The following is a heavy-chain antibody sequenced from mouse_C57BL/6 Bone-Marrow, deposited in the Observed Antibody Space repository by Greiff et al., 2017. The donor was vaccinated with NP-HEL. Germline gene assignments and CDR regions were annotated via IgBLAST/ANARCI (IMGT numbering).Heavy chain of an antibody. CDR2: IWSDGST. CDR1: GFSLTSYG. Sequence: VKLVESGPGLVAPSQSLSITCTVSGFSLTSYGVHWVRQPPGKGLEWLVVIWSDGSTTYNSALKSRLSISKDNSKSQVFLKMNSLQTDDTAMYYCARHADYDDAWFAYWGQGTLVTVSA. V-gene: IGHV2-6-1*01. D-gene: IGHD2-4*01. CDR3: ARHADYDDAWFAY. J-gene: IGHJ3*01.